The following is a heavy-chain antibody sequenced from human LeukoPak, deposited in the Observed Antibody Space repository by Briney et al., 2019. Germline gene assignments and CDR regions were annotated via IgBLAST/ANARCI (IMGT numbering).Heavy chain of an antibody. CDR1: GFTFSSYE. D-gene: IGHD6-13*01. CDR3: ARWTSYTSTWALEY. J-gene: IGHJ4*02. Sequence: PGGSLRLSCAASGFTFSSYEMNWVRQAPGKGLEWVSYISSSGSTIYYADSVKGRFTISRDNAKNSLYLQMNSLRAEDTAVYYCARWTSYTSTWALEYWGQGTLVTVSS. V-gene: IGHV3-48*03. CDR2: ISSSGSTI.